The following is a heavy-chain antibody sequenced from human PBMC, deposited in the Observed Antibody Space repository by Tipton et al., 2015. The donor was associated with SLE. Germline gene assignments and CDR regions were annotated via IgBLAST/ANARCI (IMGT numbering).Heavy chain of an antibody. V-gene: IGHV4-59*12. CDR1: DASLSTYF. J-gene: IGHJ5*02. D-gene: IGHD2-2*01. CDR2: IYYSGST. CDR3: AREGPARNNRFDP. Sequence: TLSLTCTVSDASLSTYFWSWIRQPPGKGLEWIGYIYYSGSTNYNPSLKSRVTISVDKSKNHFSLNLSSVTAADTAVYYCAREGPARNNRFDPWGQGTLVAVSS.